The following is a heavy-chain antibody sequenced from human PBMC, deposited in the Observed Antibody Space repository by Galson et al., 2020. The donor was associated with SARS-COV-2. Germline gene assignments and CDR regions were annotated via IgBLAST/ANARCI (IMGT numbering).Heavy chain of an antibody. CDR3: TRYKGFGDLFRWFDA. D-gene: IGHD3-10*01. CDR2: MYYTGSA. J-gene: IGHJ5*02. CDR1: SGSIRSSHYY. V-gene: IGHV4-39*07. Sequence: ASETLSLTCTVSSGSIRSSHYYWGWIRQPPGKGLEWIGSMYYTGSAYYNPSLKSRVAMSVDTSKSQFSLRLSFVTAADTAIYYCTRYKGFGDLFRWFDALGQGTVGTVSS.